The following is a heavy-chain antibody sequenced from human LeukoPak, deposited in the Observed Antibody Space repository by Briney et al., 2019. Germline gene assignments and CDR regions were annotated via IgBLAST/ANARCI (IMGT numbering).Heavy chain of an antibody. CDR2: INPSGGST. CDR3: ARGIERVVGAHKPIGFDY. J-gene: IGHJ4*02. V-gene: IGHV1-46*01. CDR1: GYTFTSYY. D-gene: IGHD3-16*01. Sequence: ASVKVSCKASGYTFTSYYMHWVRQAPGQGLEWMGIINPSGGSTSYAQKFQGRVTMTRDTSTSTVYMELSSLRSEDTAVYYCARGIERVVGAHKPIGFDYWGQGTLVTVSS.